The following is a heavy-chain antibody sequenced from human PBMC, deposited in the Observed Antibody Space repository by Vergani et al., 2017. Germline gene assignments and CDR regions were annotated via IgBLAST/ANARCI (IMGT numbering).Heavy chain of an antibody. V-gene: IGHV3-53*02. D-gene: IGHD5-12*01. CDR3: AKTRGNSFNSWDI. CDR2: IYSGGST. J-gene: IGHJ6*02. Sequence: EVQLVETGGGLIQPGGSLRLSCAASGFTVSSNYMSWVRQAPGKGLEWVSVIYSGGSTYYADSVKGRFTISRDNSKNTLYLQMNSLRAEDTAVYYCAKTRGNSFNSWDIWGRGTTVTVSS. CDR1: GFTVSSNY.